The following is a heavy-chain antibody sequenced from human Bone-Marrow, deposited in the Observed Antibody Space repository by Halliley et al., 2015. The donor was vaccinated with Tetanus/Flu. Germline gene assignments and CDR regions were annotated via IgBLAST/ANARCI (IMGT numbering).Heavy chain of an antibody. Sequence: SGCGVATYYADSVKGRFPISRDNSKNTLYLQMNSLRAEDTAVYYCAKGHGSGSWDYYFGMDVWGQGTTVTVSS. D-gene: IGHD3-10*01. CDR2: SGCGVAT. CDR3: AKGHGSGSWDYYFGMDV. V-gene: IGHV3-23*01. J-gene: IGHJ6*02.